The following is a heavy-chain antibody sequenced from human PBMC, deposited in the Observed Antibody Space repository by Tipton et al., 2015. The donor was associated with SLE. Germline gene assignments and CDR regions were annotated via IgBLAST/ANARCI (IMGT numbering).Heavy chain of an antibody. CDR3: ARRLDGTYGSHAFDI. V-gene: IGHV4-34*01. CDR2: INHSGST. J-gene: IGHJ3*02. CDR1: GLSIHNFSSY. D-gene: IGHD1-26*01. Sequence: TLSLTCTVSGLSIHNFSSYWSWIRQPPGKGLEWIGEINHSGSTNYNPSLKSRVTISADTSKNQFSLKLSSVTAADTAVYYCARRLDGTYGSHAFDIWGQGTMVTVSS.